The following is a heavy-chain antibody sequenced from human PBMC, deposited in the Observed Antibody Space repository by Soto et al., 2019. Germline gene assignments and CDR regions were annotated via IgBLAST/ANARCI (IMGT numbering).Heavy chain of an antibody. V-gene: IGHV3-33*01. Sequence: GGSLRLSCAASGFTFSSYGMHWVRQAPGKGLEWVAVIWYDGSNKYYADSVKGRFTISRDNSKNTLYLQMNSLRAEDTAVYYCARTGSGYDYAFDIWGQGTMVTVSS. CDR2: IWYDGSNK. D-gene: IGHD5-12*01. CDR3: ARTGSGYDYAFDI. J-gene: IGHJ3*02. CDR1: GFTFSSYG.